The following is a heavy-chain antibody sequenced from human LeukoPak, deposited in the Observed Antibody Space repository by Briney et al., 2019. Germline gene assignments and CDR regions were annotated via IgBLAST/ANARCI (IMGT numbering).Heavy chain of an antibody. CDR3: EGRRRGWDISAWPRGPEY. CDR2: IWSDENNK. Sequence: PGGSLRLSCAESGFSFSNYAVHWVRPAPGKGLEWVALIWSDENNKYYPDSVKGRFTISRDNSNNTLYVKMNSLRDVELSRHYCEGRRRGWDISAWPRGPEYWGQGTLVSVSS. D-gene: IGHD6-19*01. CDR1: GFSFSNYA. V-gene: IGHV3-33*01. J-gene: IGHJ4*02.